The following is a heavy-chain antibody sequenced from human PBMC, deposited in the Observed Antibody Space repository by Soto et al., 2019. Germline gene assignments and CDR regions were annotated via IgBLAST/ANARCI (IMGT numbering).Heavy chain of an antibody. CDR2: IWYDGSNK. D-gene: IGHD2-2*01. Sequence: GGSLRLSCAASGFTFSSYGMHWVRQAPGKGLEWVAVIWYDGSNKYYADSVKGRFTISRDNSKNTLYLQMNSLRAEDTAVYYCARDGIVVVPDGYYYYMDVWGKGTTVTVSS. CDR1: GFTFSSYG. J-gene: IGHJ6*03. V-gene: IGHV3-33*01. CDR3: ARDGIVVVPDGYYYYMDV.